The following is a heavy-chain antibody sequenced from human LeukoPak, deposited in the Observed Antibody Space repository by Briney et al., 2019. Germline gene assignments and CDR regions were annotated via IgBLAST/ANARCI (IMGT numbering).Heavy chain of an antibody. CDR2: IYYSGST. J-gene: IGHJ5*02. V-gene: IGHV4-39*01. CDR3: ARHQIVVVPAAIFNP. Sequence: SETLSLTCTVSGGSISSSSYYWGWIRQPPGKGLEWIGSIYYSGSTYYNSSLKSRVTISVDTSKNQFSLKLSSVTAADTAVYYCARHQIVVVPAAIFNPWGQGTLVTVSS. CDR1: GGSISSSSYY. D-gene: IGHD2-2*01.